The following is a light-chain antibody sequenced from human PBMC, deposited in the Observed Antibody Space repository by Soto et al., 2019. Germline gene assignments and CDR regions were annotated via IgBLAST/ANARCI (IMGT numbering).Light chain of an antibody. J-gene: IGKJ5*01. CDR2: DAY. V-gene: IGKV3-11*01. CDR3: QQRHMWPIT. Sequence: EVVLTQSPVTMSLSPREIATLSCRASQSFRGLLAWYQPKPGQAPRLLTYDAYTRPTGIPPRFSGSGSGTDFTLTISSLEPEDSAVYYCQQRHMWPITFGQGTRLEIK. CDR1: QSFRGL.